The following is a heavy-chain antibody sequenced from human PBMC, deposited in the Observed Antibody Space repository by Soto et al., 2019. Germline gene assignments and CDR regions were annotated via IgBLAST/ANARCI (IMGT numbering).Heavy chain of an antibody. CDR3: ARDAYYDMGV. CDR2: INSDGSTT. J-gene: IGHJ6*02. Sequence: EVQLVESGGGLVQPGGSLRLSCAASGFTFSTYWMHWVRQAPGKGLVWVSRINSDGSTTNCADSVKGRFTISRDNAKNTLYLQMNSLRAEDTAVYYCARDAYYDMGVWGQGTTVTVSS. CDR1: GFTFSTYW. V-gene: IGHV3-74*01.